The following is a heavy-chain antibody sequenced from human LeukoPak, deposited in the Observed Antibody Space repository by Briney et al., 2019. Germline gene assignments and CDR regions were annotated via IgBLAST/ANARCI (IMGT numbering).Heavy chain of an antibody. CDR1: GFAFSTFD. V-gene: IGHV3-30*04. D-gene: IGHD3-10*01. J-gene: IGHJ4*02. Sequence: GGSLRLSCAASGFAFSTFDMRWVRQAPGKGLEWVADVSSDGRNKYYGDSVKGPFTISRDNSKTPLYLQMNSLRAEDTAVYYCASDWRMVRGLIKGVIDYWGQGTLVTVSS. CDR2: VSSDGRNK. CDR3: ASDWRMVRGLIKGVIDY.